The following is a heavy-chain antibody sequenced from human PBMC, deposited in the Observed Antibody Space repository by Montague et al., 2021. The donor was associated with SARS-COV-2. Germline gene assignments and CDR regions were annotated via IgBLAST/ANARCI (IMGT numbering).Heavy chain of an antibody. CDR3: TRGLYAAYH. CDR2: INYRGT. D-gene: IGHD2/OR15-2a*01. CDR1: GFTFSDCA. Sequence: SLRLSCAASGFTFSDCAMNWVRQAPGKGLEWVSSINYRGTYYADSVRGRFTISRDNSKNTLYLQMHSLRAEDTAVYYCTRGLYAAYHWGQGTLVTVSS. V-gene: IGHV3-23*01. J-gene: IGHJ4*02.